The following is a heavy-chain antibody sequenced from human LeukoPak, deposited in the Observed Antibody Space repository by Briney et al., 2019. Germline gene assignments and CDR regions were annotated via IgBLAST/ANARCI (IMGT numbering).Heavy chain of an antibody. D-gene: IGHD1-26*01. CDR2: INHSGST. Sequence: SETLSLTCAVYGGSFSGYYWSWIRQPPGKGLEWIGEINHSGSTNYNPSLKSRVTISVDTSKNQFTLKLSSVTAADTAVYCCARTSGTPHYDYWGQGTLVTVSS. CDR3: ARTSGTPHYDY. J-gene: IGHJ4*02. V-gene: IGHV4-34*01. CDR1: GGSFSGYY.